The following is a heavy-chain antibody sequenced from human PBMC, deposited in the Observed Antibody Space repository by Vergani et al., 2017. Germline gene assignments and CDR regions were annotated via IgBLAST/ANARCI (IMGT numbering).Heavy chain of an antibody. CDR2: IDWNDNK. J-gene: IGHJ4*02. D-gene: IGHD6-13*01. CDR1: GFSILTSEMC. V-gene: IGHV2-70*01. Sequence: QVTLRESGPALVKPTQTLTLTCTFSGFSILTSEMCVSWIRQPPGKALEWLALIDWNDNKYFNTSLKTRLTISKDASKNQVVLTMTNMDPVDTATYYCAHSGSWSYSDFDYWGQGTLVTVSS. CDR3: AHSGSWSYSDFDY.